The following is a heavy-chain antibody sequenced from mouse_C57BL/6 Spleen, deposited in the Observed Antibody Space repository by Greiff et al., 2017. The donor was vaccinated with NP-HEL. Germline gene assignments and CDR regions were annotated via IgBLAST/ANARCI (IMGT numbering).Heavy chain of an antibody. CDR1: GFTFSSYA. J-gene: IGHJ2*01. Sequence: EVKLQESGEGLVKPGGSLKLSCAASGFTFSSYAMSWVRQTPEKRLEWVAYISSGGDYIYYADTVKGRFTISRDNARNTLYLQMSSLKSEDTAMYYCTREKGMIFDYWGQGTTLTVSS. D-gene: IGHD2-4*01. CDR3: TREKGMIFDY. CDR2: ISSGGDYI. V-gene: IGHV5-9-1*02.